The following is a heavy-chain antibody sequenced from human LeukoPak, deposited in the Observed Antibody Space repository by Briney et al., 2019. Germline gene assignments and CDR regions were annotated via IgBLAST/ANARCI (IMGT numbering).Heavy chain of an antibody. CDR2: ISGRSDTI. D-gene: IGHD2-15*01. V-gene: IGHV3-48*01. J-gene: IGHJ6*02. CDR1: GFTFSSYN. Sequence: QPGGSLRLSCAASGFTFSSYNMNWVRQAPGKGLEWVSYISGRSDTIYYADSVKGRFIISRDNARNSLSLQMDSLRVEDTAVYYCAKVFSGCTGGGSCYEDVYYYGMDVWGQGTTVTVSS. CDR3: AKVFSGCTGGGSCYEDVYYYGMDV.